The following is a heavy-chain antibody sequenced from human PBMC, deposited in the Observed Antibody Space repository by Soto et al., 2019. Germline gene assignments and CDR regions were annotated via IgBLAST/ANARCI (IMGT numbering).Heavy chain of an antibody. Sequence: PGGSLRLSCAVSGVTFSDYYMSWIRQAPGKGLEWVSYISSSGSTIYYADSVKGRFTISRDNAKNSLYLQMNSLRAEDTAVYYCARIKSGITIFGVVIPPLDYWGQGTLVTVSS. CDR1: GVTFSDYY. CDR2: ISSSGSTI. CDR3: ARIKSGITIFGVVIPPLDY. V-gene: IGHV3-11*01. J-gene: IGHJ4*02. D-gene: IGHD3-3*01.